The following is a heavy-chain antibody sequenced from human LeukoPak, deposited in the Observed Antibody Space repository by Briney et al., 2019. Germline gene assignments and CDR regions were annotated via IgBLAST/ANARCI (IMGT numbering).Heavy chain of an antibody. V-gene: IGHV3-23*01. CDR2: ISDGGGRT. Sequence: GGSLSLSCAVSGITLSNYGMSWVGQAPGKGREWVAGISDGGGRTNYADSVKGRFTISRDNPKNTLYLQMNSLRAEDTAVYFCAKRGVVIRVILVGFHKEAYYFDSWGQGALVTVSS. CDR1: GITLSNYG. J-gene: IGHJ4*02. CDR3: AKRGVVIRVILVGFHKEAYYFDS. D-gene: IGHD3-22*01.